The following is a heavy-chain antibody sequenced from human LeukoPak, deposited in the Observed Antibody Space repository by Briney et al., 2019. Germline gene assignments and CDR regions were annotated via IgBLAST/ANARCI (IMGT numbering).Heavy chain of an antibody. V-gene: IGHV1-2*02. Sequence: GASKVSCKASGYNFTDYYMHWVRQAPGQGLEWLGWINPKSGAADYAQQFRGRVTMTRDTSINTDYMEMKRVTSDDTAVYYCARGAEAETSPLDFWGQGTLVIVS. CDR2: INPKSGAA. CDR3: ARGAEAETSPLDF. D-gene: IGHD6-13*01. J-gene: IGHJ4*02. CDR1: GYNFTDYY.